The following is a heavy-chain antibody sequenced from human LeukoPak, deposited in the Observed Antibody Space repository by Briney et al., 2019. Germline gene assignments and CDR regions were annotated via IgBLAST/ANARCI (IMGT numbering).Heavy chain of an antibody. V-gene: IGHV4-34*01. CDR2: INHLGTT. Sequence: SGTLSLTCGVSGGSLSGYYWSWVRQSPGKGLEWIGEINHLGTTNYNPSLKSRVTISEDTSENQFSLKLSSLTVADTAVYYCARGQRLRYYYDRSAFDVWGHGTMVTVSS. J-gene: IGHJ3*01. CDR1: GGSLSGYY. CDR3: ARGQRLRYYYDRSAFDV. D-gene: IGHD3-22*01.